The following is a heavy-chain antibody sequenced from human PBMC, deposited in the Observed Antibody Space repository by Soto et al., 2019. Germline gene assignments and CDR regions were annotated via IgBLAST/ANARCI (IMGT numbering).Heavy chain of an antibody. V-gene: IGHV1-3*01. J-gene: IGHJ6*02. D-gene: IGHD3-16*02. CDR3: ARDRTYYDYVWGSYRDYYYYGMDA. CDR1: VYTFTSYA. CDR2: INAGNGNT. Sequence: XSVKGSCKASVYTFTSYAMHWVRQSPGQRLEWMGWINAGNGNTKYPQKFQGRVTITRDTSASTAYMELSSLRSEDTAVYYCARDRTYYDYVWGSYRDYYYYGMDAWGQGPTVTVSS.